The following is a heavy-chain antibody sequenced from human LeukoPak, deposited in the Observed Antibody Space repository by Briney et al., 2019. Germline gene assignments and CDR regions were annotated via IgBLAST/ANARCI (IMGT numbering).Heavy chain of an antibody. CDR3: AVVAATYYFDY. V-gene: IGHV1-18*01. CDR2: ISAYNGNT. J-gene: IGHJ4*02. CDR1: GYTFTSYG. Sequence: ASVKVSITASGYTFTSYGISWGRQAPGQGLEWMGWISAYNGNTNYAQKLQGRVTMTTDTSTSTAYMELRSLRSDDTAVYYCAVVAATYYFDYWGQGTLVTVSS. D-gene: IGHD2-15*01.